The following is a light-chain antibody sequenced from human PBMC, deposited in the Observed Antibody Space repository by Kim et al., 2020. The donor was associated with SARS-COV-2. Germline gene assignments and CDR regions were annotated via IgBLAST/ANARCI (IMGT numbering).Light chain of an antibody. V-gene: IGLV6-57*03. J-gene: IGLJ2*01. CDR3: QSYNRDNVI. CDR1: RGSIDENY. CDR2: EDD. Sequence: GKTVTIACTRSRGSIDENYVQWYQQRPGGVPTTVIYEDDQRPSGVSDRFSGSIDNSANSASLTISGLRTEDEADYYCQSYNRDNVIFGGGTQLTVL.